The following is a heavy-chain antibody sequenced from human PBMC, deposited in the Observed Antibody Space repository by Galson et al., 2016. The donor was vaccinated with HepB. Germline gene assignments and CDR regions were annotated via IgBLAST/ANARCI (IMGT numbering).Heavy chain of an antibody. D-gene: IGHD3-3*01. CDR1: GYTFTDYG. J-gene: IGHJ4*02. CDR2: ISTYNGKT. Sequence: QSGAEVKKPGASVKVSCKASGYTFTDYGISWVRQAPGQGLEWMGWISTYNGKTNYEPNLQGRVTMTTDTTTSTVYMELRSLRSDDTAVYYCAKDGGVVVHFDYWGQGTLVTVSS. CDR3: AKDGGVVVHFDY. V-gene: IGHV1-18*01.